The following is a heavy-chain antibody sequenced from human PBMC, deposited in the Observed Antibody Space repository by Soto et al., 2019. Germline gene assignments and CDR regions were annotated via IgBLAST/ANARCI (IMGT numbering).Heavy chain of an antibody. J-gene: IGHJ3*02. D-gene: IGHD3-3*01. CDR1: GYTFTTYS. Sequence: AASVKVSCKASGYTFTTYSMHWVRQAPGQRLEWMGWINTGNGNTKYSQEFQGRVTITRDTSASTAFMELNSLISEDTAVYHCARANDFWSAFDIWGQGTMVTVSS. CDR3: ARANDFWSAFDI. CDR2: INTGNGNT. V-gene: IGHV1-3*04.